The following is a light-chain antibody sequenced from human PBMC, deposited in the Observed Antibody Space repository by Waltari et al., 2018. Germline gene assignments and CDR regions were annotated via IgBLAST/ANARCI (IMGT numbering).Light chain of an antibody. CDR3: QQYDGSSVT. V-gene: IGKV3-20*01. CDR1: PTIVGSW. Sequence: CRASPTIVGSWLTWYQRKPGQAPRLLIYGASSRATGIPVRFSGSGSGTDFTLTISRLEPEDSAVYYCQQYDGSSVTFGGGTKVEVK. J-gene: IGKJ4*01. CDR2: GAS.